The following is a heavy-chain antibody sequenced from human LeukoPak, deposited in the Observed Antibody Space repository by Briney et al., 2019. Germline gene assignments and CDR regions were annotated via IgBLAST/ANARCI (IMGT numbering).Heavy chain of an antibody. D-gene: IGHD2-8*01. V-gene: IGHV4-38-2*02. J-gene: IGHJ4*02. CDR1: GFSITTDDY. CDR2: YFRIGSN. CDR3: AREIGGRYSWYYFDY. Sequence: KPSETLSLNCTVSGFSITTDDYWAWIRQPPGKGLGWIGTYFRIGSNSYSPSPKSRVTISVDMSKNQVSLKMSSVTAADRAVYYCAREIGGRYSWYYFDYWGRGTLVTVSS.